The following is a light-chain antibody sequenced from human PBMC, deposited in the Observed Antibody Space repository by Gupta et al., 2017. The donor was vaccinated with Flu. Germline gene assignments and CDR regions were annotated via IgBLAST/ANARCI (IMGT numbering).Light chain of an antibody. CDR3: QQYGSTPWT. V-gene: IGKV3-20*01. CDR2: GAS. Sequence: DNVLTQSPGTLSLSPGERATLSCRGSQSVSSTHLAWYQQKPGQSPRLLIYGASSRVTGAPDRFSGSGSGTDFTLTISSLEPEDVAVYYCQQYGSTPWTFGQGTKVEIK. J-gene: IGKJ1*01. CDR1: QSVSSTH.